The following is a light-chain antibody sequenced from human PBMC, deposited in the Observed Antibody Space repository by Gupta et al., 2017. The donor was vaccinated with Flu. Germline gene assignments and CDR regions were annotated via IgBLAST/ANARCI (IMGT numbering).Light chain of an antibody. Sequence: VVTQVPSLIVSPGGTVTLTCGSSTEPGASGHYPYWGQQKPGQAPRTLIYDTNNKRTTAPARFSGSLLGGKAALTLSGAQAEDEDDYYCLLTYSGIRVFGGGTKLTVL. CDR1: TEPGASGHY. CDR3: LLTYSGIRV. CDR2: DTN. V-gene: IGLV7-46*01. J-gene: IGLJ3*02.